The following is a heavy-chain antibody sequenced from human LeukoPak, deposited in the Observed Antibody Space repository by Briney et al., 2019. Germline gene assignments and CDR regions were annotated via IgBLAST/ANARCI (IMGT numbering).Heavy chain of an antibody. CDR1: GYTFTGYY. V-gene: IGHV1-69*13. Sequence: GASVKVSCKASGYTFTGYYMHWVRQAPGQGLEWMGGIIPIFGTANYAQKFQGRVTITADESTSTAYMELSSLRSEDTAVYYCARCEVGHDFWSLRGNYYYYGMDVWGQGTTVTVSS. D-gene: IGHD3-3*01. J-gene: IGHJ6*02. CDR2: IIPIFGTA. CDR3: ARCEVGHDFWSLRGNYYYYGMDV.